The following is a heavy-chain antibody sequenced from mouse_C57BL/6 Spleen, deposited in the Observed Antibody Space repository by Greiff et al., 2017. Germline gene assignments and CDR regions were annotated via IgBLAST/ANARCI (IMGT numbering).Heavy chain of an antibody. D-gene: IGHD4-1*01. CDR1: GYTFTSYW. J-gene: IGHJ2*01. CDR3: AKLGVDVDD. Sequence: VQLQQPGAELVKPGASVKLSCKASGYTFTSYWMHWVKQRPGQGLEWIGMINPNSGSTNYNEKFKSKATLTVDKSSSTAYMQLSSRTSEDSAVYDCAKLGVDVDDWGQGTTLTVS. CDR2: INPNSGST. V-gene: IGHV1-64*01.